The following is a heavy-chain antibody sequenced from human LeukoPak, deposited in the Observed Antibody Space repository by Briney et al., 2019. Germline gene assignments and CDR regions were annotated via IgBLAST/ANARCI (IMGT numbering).Heavy chain of an antibody. CDR2: INHSGST. D-gene: IGHD2-21*02. CDR1: GGSFSGYY. Sequence: SETLSLTCAVSGGSFSGYYWSWIRQPPGTGLEWIGEINHSGSTNYNPSLKSRVTISVDTSKNQFSLKLSSVTAADTAVYYCARAIVVVTANSYYFDYCGQGTLVTVSS. V-gene: IGHV4-34*01. J-gene: IGHJ4*02. CDR3: ARAIVVVTANSYYFDY.